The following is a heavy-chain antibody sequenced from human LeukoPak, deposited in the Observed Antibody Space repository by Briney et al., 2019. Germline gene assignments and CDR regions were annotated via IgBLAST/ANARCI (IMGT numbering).Heavy chain of an antibody. CDR1: GFTVSSNY. J-gene: IGHJ4*02. V-gene: IGHV3-7*01. CDR3: ARRRVAKDL. CDR2: IKEDGSQK. Sequence: RSGGSLRLSCAASGFTVSSNYMSWVRQAPGKGLEWVANIKEDGSQKYYVDSVWGRFTISRDNAKNSLQLQMNSLRAEDMAVYYCARRRVAKDLWGQGTLVTVSS. D-gene: IGHD2-15*01.